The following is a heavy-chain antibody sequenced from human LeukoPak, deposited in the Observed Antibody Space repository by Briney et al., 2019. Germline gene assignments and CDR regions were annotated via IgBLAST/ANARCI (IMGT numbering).Heavy chain of an antibody. CDR3: ALGESLNTLVYFAVPSGGIY. CDR2: INPNSSGT. CDR1: GYTFIGYY. Sequence: ASVKVSCKSSGYTFIGYYMHWVRQAPGQGLEWVGRINPNSSGTNYAQKFQGRVTMTRDTSISTAYTELSRLRYDDRAVYYCALGESLNTLVYFAVPSGGIYWGQGTLVTVSS. J-gene: IGHJ4*02. V-gene: IGHV1-2*06. D-gene: IGHD3-10*01.